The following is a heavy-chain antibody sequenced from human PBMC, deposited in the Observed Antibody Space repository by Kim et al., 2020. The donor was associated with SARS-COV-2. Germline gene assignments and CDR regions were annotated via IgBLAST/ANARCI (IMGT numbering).Heavy chain of an antibody. CDR3: ARDLAAVSNGDTFDI. J-gene: IGHJ3*02. CDR2: ISSSSSYM. CDR1: GFTFSSYS. V-gene: IGHV3-21*01. Sequence: GGSLRLSCAASGFTFSSYSMSWVRQAPGKGLEWVSSISSSSSYMYYEDSVKGRFTISRDNTKNSLNLQMNSLRAEDTAFYYCARDLAAVSNGDTFDIWGQGTMVTVSS. D-gene: IGHD6-13*01.